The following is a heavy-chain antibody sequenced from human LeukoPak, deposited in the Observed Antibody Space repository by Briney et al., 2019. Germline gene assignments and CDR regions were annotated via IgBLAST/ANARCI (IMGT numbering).Heavy chain of an antibody. J-gene: IGHJ4*02. CDR3: ARSRTTMIWGSPSWSFDY. CDR2: IYYSGST. CDR1: GGSISSYY. D-gene: IGHD3-10*01. Sequence: PSETLSLTCIVSGGSISSYYWSWIRQPPGKGLEWIGYIYYSGSTNYNPSLKSRVIISVDTSKNQFSLKLSSVTAADTADYYCARSRTTMIWGSPSWSFDYWGQGILVTVSS. V-gene: IGHV4-59*01.